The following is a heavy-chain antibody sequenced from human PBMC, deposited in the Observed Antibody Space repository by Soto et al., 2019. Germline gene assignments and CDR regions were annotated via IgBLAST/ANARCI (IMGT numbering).Heavy chain of an antibody. J-gene: IGHJ6*02. CDR3: ARVGYCSDTRCYYGQDYYFFYGMDV. Sequence: QGHLVQSGAEVKRPGASVKVSRKASGYTFTGYYMHWVRQVPGQGLEWMGWINPNSGDKDYAQKCQGRVTLTRDKSISTAYMELSSLKSDDTAVYYCARVGYCSDTRCYYGQDYYFFYGMDVWGQGTTVTVS. D-gene: IGHD2-2*01. CDR2: INPNSGDK. CDR1: GYTFTGYY. V-gene: IGHV1-2*02.